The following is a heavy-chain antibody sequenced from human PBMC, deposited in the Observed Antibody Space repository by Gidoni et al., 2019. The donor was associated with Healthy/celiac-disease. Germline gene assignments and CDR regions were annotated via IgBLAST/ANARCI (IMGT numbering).Heavy chain of an antibody. Sequence: QAQLVYSGAEVKKPRASVKVSCKASGYTLTSYGSSSVRQAPGQGLEWMGWISAYNGNTNYAQKLQGRVTMTTDTSTSTAYMELRSLRSDDTAVYYCAREGLSGWELEGGYYYYGMDVWGQGTTVTVSS. V-gene: IGHV1-18*01. J-gene: IGHJ6*02. D-gene: IGHD1-26*01. CDR2: ISAYNGNT. CDR1: GYTLTSYG. CDR3: AREGLSGWELEGGYYYYGMDV.